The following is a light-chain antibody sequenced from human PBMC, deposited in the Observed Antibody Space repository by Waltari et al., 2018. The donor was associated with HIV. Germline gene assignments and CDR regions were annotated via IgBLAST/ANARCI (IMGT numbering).Light chain of an antibody. Sequence: DIQMTQSPLTLSASVDDRVTITCRASQSISSWLAWYQQKPGKAPKLLIYKASTLESGVPSRFSGSGSRTEFTLTISSLQPDDFATYYCQHYNSYGTFGQGTKLEIK. CDR1: QSISSW. V-gene: IGKV1-5*03. CDR2: KAS. CDR3: QHYNSYGT. J-gene: IGKJ2*02.